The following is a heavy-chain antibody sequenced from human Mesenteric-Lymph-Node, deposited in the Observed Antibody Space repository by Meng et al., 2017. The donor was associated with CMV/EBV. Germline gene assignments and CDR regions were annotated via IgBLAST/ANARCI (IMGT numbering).Heavy chain of an antibody. V-gene: IGHV1-69*04. D-gene: IGHD2-2*01. CDR1: GGTFSSYT. CDR3: AREGGGPSDIVVVPAARPFDY. Sequence: SVKVSCKASGGTFSSYTISWVRQAPGQGLEWMGRIIPILGIANYAQKFQGRVTITADKSTSTAYMELSSLRSEDTAVYYCAREGGGPSDIVVVPAARPFDYWGQGTLVTVSS. J-gene: IGHJ4*02. CDR2: IIPILGIA.